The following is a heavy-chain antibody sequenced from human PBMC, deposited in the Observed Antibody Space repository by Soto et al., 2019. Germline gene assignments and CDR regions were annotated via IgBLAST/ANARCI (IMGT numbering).Heavy chain of an antibody. J-gene: IGHJ4*02. CDR1: GFTFSVFA. V-gene: IGHV3-23*01. Sequence: GGSLRLSCGASGFTFSVFAMTWVRQAPGKGLEWVSTISGSSGSTYFADSVKGRFTISRDNSNNTLYLQMNRLRAEDTAVYFCVRRNGLTVAGIRQFDYWGPGTLVTVSS. CDR3: VRRNGLTVAGIRQFDY. CDR2: ISGSSGST. D-gene: IGHD6-19*01.